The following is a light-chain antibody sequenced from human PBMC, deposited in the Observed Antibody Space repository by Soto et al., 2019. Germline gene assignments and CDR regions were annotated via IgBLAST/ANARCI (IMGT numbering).Light chain of an antibody. CDR2: GAS. V-gene: IGKV3-20*01. CDR3: QQYGSSPRT. Sequence: ENVLTQSPGTLSLSPGERATLSCRASQSVSSSYLAWYQRKPGQAPRLLIYGASSRATGIPDRFSGSGSGTDFTLTISRLEPEDFAVYYCQQYGSSPRTFGQGTKVHIK. J-gene: IGKJ1*01. CDR1: QSVSSSY.